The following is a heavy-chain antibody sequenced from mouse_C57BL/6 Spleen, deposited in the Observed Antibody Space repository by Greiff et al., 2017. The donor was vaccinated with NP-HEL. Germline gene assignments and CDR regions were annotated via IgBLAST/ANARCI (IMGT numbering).Heavy chain of an antibody. CDR3: ARWGITGNYFDY. J-gene: IGHJ2*01. CDR1: GYTFTSYW. D-gene: IGHD1-1*01. Sequence: QVQLKQPGAELVMPGASVKLSCKASGYTFTSYWMHWVKQRPGQGLEWIGEIDPSDSYTNYNQKFKGKSTLTVDKSSSTAYMQLSSLTSEDSAVYYCARWGITGNYFDYWGQGTTLTVSS. V-gene: IGHV1-69*01. CDR2: IDPSDSYT.